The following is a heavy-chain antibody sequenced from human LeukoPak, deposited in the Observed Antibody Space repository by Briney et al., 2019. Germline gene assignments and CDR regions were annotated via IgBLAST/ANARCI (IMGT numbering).Heavy chain of an antibody. Sequence: ASVKVSCKASGGTFSSYAISWVRQAPGQGLEWMGRIIPILGIANYAQKFQGRVTITADKSTSTAYMELSSLRSEDTAVYYCAKDFGFQLWSTRGVFDIWGQGTMVTVSS. CDR3: AKDFGFQLWSTRGVFDI. D-gene: IGHD3-10*01. J-gene: IGHJ3*02. CDR1: GGTFSSYA. CDR2: IIPILGIA. V-gene: IGHV1-69*04.